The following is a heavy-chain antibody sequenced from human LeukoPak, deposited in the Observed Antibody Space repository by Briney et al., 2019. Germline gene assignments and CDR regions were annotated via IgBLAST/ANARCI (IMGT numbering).Heavy chain of an antibody. Sequence: ASVKVSCKTSGYTFTNYGISWVRQAPGQGLEWMGWISAYNGNTNYAQKLQGRVTMTTDTSTSTAYMELRSLRSDDTAVYYCARGSLWFGEFNNWFDPWGQGTLVTVSS. V-gene: IGHV1-18*01. CDR1: GYTFTNYG. D-gene: IGHD3-10*01. CDR3: ARGSLWFGEFNNWFDP. J-gene: IGHJ5*02. CDR2: ISAYNGNT.